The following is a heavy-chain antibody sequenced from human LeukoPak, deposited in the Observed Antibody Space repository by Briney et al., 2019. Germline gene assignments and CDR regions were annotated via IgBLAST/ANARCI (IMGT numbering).Heavy chain of an antibody. CDR2: IYSGGST. D-gene: IGHD5-24*01. CDR1: GFTVSSNY. CDR3: ARGSRRDGYNSRFFDY. Sequence: PGGSLRLSCAASGFTVSSNYMSWVRQAPGKGLEWVSVIYSGGSTYYADSVKGRFTISRDNSKNTLYLQMNSLRAEDTAVYYCARGSRRDGYNSRFFDYWGQGTLVTVSS. J-gene: IGHJ4*02. V-gene: IGHV3-66*01.